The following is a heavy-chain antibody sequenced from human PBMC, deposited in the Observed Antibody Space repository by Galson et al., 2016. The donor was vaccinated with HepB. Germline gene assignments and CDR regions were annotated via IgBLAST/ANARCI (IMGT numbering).Heavy chain of an antibody. CDR1: GFSFSHYW. V-gene: IGHV3-7*03. D-gene: IGHD3-10*01. J-gene: IGHJ1*01. CDR2: ISDDGNEK. CDR3: ASNNRG. Sequence: SLRLSCAASGFSFSHYWMSWVRQAPGKGLEYVATISDDGNEKYYVDSARGRFTNSHDNAKTSLDLQMNSLRVYDTAVYYCASNNRGWGQGTLVTVSS.